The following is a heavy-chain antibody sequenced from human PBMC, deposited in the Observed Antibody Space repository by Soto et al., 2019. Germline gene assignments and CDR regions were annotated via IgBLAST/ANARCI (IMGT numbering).Heavy chain of an antibody. V-gene: IGHV1-18*01. Sequence: QVQLVQSGAEVKKPGASVKVSCKASGYTFTSYGISWVRQAPGQGLEWMGWISAYNGNTNYAQKLQGRVTMTTDTSTSTAYMELRSLRSDDTAVYYCERDREEYCSSTSCNQTPLSYYYYYGMDVWGQGTTVTVSS. J-gene: IGHJ6*02. CDR1: GYTFTSYG. D-gene: IGHD2-2*01. CDR2: ISAYNGNT. CDR3: ERDREEYCSSTSCNQTPLSYYYYYGMDV.